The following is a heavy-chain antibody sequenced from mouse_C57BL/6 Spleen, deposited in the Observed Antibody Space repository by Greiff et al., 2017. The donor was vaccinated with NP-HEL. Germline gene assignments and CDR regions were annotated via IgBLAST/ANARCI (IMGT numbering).Heavy chain of an antibody. CDR3: TRYYGSSYWYFDV. V-gene: IGHV1-15*01. CDR2: IDPETGGT. Sequence: QVHVKQPGAELVRPGASVTLSCKASGYTFTDYEMHWVKQTPVHGLEWIGAIDPETGGTAYNQKFKGKAILTADKSSSTAYLELRSLTSEDSAVYYCTRYYGSSYWYFDVWGTGTTVTVSS. D-gene: IGHD1-1*01. CDR1: GYTFTDYE. J-gene: IGHJ1*03.